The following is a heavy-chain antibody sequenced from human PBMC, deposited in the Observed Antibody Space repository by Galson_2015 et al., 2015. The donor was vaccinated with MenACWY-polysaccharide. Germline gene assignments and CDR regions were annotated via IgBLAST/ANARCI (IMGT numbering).Heavy chain of an antibody. CDR2: ISGSGGST. Sequence: KGLEWVSAISGSGGSTYYADSVKGRFTISRDNSKNTLYLQMNSLRAEDTAVYCCAKDSWVTTTSGGLGYWGQGTLVTVSS. D-gene: IGHD4-17*01. V-gene: IGHV3-23*01. J-gene: IGHJ4*02. CDR3: AKDSWVTTTSGGLGY.